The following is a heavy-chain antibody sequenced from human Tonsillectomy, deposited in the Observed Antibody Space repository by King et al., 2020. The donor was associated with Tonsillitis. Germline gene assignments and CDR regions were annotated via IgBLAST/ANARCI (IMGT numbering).Heavy chain of an antibody. CDR3: ARVPFDYIDSGFYFRGAFDI. CDR1: GYTFTGYY. J-gene: IGHJ3*02. CDR2: INPNNGGT. D-gene: IGHD3-22*01. Sequence: QLVQSGAEVKKPGASVKVSCKASGYTFTGYYMHWVRQAPGQGLEWMGWINPNNGGTNYAQKFQGRVTMTGDTSISTAYMELSRLRSDDTAVYYCARVPFDYIDSGFYFRGAFDIWGQGTMVTVSS. V-gene: IGHV1-2*02.